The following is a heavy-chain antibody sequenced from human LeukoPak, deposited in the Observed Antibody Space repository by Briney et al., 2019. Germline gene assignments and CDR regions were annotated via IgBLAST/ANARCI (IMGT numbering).Heavy chain of an antibody. J-gene: IGHJ5*02. V-gene: IGHV1-2*02. CDR3: VGGEYGSWFDP. CDR1: GYTFTGYY. CDR2: LNPNSGDT. Sequence: ASVKVSCKASGYTFTGYYMYWVRQAPGQGLEWVGWLNPNSGDTNYAQKFQGRVTMTRDTSISTAYMELNRLRSDDTAVYYCVGGEYGSWFDPWGQGTLLTVSS. D-gene: IGHD4-17*01.